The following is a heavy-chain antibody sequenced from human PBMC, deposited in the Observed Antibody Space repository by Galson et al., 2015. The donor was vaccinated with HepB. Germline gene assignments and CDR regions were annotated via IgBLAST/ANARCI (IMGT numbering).Heavy chain of an antibody. V-gene: IGHV3-30*04. CDR1: GFTFSSCA. J-gene: IGHJ5*02. D-gene: IGHD4-23*01. CDR3: ARAGDDYGGNTPADWFDP. Sequence: SLRLSCAASGFTFSSCAMHWVRQAPGKGLEWVAVISYDGSNKYYADSVKGRFTISRDNSKNTLYLQMNSLRAEDTAVYYCARAGDDYGGNTPADWFDPWGQGTLVTVSS. CDR2: ISYDGSNK.